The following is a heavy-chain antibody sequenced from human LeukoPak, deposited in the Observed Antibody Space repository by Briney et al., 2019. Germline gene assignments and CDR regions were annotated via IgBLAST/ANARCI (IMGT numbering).Heavy chain of an antibody. CDR2: ISSFGSTT. CDR3: AELGITMIGGV. Sequence: GGALRLSCAASGFTFSGYEMNWVRQAPGKGLEWVSYISSFGSTTYYADSVKGRFTISRDNAKNSLYLQMNSLRAEDTAVYYCAELGITMIGGVWGKGTTVTISS. CDR1: GFTFSGYE. D-gene: IGHD3-10*02. J-gene: IGHJ6*04. V-gene: IGHV3-48*03.